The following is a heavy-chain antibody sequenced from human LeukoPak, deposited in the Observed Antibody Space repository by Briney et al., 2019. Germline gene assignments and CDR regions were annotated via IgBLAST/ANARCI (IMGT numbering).Heavy chain of an antibody. V-gene: IGHV4-59*01. CDR3: ARESIAVAGTWIDY. J-gene: IGHJ4*02. CDR1: GGSISSYY. CDR2: IYYSGST. Sequence: SETLSLTCTVYGGSISSYYWSWIRQPPGKGLEWIGYIYYSGSTNYNPSLKSRVTISVDTSKNQFSLKLSSVTAADTAVYYCARESIAVAGTWIDYWGQGTLVTVSS. D-gene: IGHD6-19*01.